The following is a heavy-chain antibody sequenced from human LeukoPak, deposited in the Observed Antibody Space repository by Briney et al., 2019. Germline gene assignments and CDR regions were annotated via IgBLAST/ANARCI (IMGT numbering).Heavy chain of an antibody. J-gene: IGHJ4*02. CDR3: ARHCSSTSCYGYYFDY. D-gene: IGHD2-2*01. CDR2: ISPGDFDT. Sequence: GESLKISCKASGYSFTSYWIGWVRQMPGKGLEWMGMISPGDFDTRYSPSFQGQVTISADTSISTAYLQWSSLKASDTAMYYCARHCSSTSCYGYYFDYWGQGTLVTVSS. V-gene: IGHV5-51*01. CDR1: GYSFTSYW.